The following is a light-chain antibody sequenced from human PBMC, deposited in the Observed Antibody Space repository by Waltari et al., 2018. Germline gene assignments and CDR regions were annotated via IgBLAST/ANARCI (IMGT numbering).Light chain of an antibody. V-gene: IGKV1-39*01. CDR3: QQSYSTPPLT. CDR2: APA. J-gene: IGKJ4*01. CDR1: QNINNY. Sequence: DIQMTQSPSSLSASVGDRVTITCRASQNINNYLNWYQQKPGKAPRLLIPAPASLQSGVPSRFSGSGSGTDFTLTISSLQPEDFATYYCQQSYSTPPLTFGGGTKVEI.